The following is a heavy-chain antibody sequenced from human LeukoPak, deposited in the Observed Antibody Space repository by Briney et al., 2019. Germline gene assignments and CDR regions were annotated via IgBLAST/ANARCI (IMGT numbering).Heavy chain of an antibody. D-gene: IGHD3-10*01. CDR2: INPNSGGT. V-gene: IGHV1-2*02. CDR1: GYTFTSYD. Sequence: ASVKVSCKASGYTFTSYDINWVRQATGQGLEWMGWINPNSGGTNYAQKFQGRVTMTRDTSISTAYMELSRLRSDDTAVYYCARGIMVRGVTAYYYYYMDVWGKGTTVTISS. CDR3: ARGIMVRGVTAYYYYYMDV. J-gene: IGHJ6*03.